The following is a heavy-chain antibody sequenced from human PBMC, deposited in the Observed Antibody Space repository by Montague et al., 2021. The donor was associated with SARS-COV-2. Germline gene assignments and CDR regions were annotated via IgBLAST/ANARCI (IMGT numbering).Heavy chain of an antibody. Sequence: SLRLSCAASGFSFSNYAMSWVRQAPGKGLEWVSPISGSGDITHXXXSXXXRFTISRDNSKNTLYLQLNSLRAEDTAVYYCAKEAVYSSSWEYFDYWGQGTLVTVSS. V-gene: IGHV3-23*01. CDR2: ISGSGDIT. CDR1: GFSFSNYA. J-gene: IGHJ4*02. D-gene: IGHD6-13*01. CDR3: AKEAVYSSSWEYFDY.